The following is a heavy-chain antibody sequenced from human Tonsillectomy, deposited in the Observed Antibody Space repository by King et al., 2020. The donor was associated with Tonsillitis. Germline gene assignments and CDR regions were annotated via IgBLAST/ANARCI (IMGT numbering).Heavy chain of an antibody. Sequence: QLQESGPGLVKPSQTLSLTCTVSGGSISSGSYYWSWFRQPAGKGLEWIGRIYTSGSTNYNPPLKSRVTISVDTPKNQFSLKMRSVTAADTAVYYCAGEVVRDIVALFDSWGQGTLVTVSS. J-gene: IGHJ4*02. D-gene: IGHD5-12*01. CDR2: IYTSGST. CDR3: AGEVVRDIVALFDS. CDR1: GGSISSGSYY. V-gene: IGHV4-61*02.